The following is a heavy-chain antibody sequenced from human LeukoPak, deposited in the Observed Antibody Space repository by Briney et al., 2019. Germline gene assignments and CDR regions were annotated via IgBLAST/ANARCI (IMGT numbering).Heavy chain of an antibody. V-gene: IGHV3-23*01. CDR3: AKGGAGSSTSSYYYFYGMDV. D-gene: IGHD6-6*01. CDR1: GFTFSNYA. CDR2: ISGSGGST. J-gene: IGHJ6*02. Sequence: GGSLRLSCAASGFTFSNYAMSWVRQAPGKGLEWVLAISGSGGSTYYADSVKGRFTISRDNSKNTLYLQMNSLRAEDTAVYYCAKGGAGSSTSSYYYFYGMDVWGQGTTVTVSS.